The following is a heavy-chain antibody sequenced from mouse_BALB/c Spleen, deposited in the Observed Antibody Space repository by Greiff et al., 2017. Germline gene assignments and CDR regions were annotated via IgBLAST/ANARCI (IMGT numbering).Heavy chain of an antibody. CDR1: GDSITSGY. Sequence: VQLKESGPSLVKPSQTLSLTCSVTGDSITSGYWNWIRKFPGNKLEYMGYISYSGSTYYNPSLKSRISITRDTSKNQYYLQLNSVTTEDTATYYCARAYDYDGGAMDYWGQGTSVTVSS. V-gene: IGHV3-8*02. CDR2: ISYSGST. J-gene: IGHJ4*01. D-gene: IGHD2-4*01. CDR3: ARAYDYDGGAMDY.